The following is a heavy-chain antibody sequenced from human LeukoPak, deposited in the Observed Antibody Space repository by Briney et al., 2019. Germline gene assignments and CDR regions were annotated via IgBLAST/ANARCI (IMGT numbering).Heavy chain of an antibody. CDR2: IIPIFGTA. D-gene: IGHD5-18*01. Sequence: ASVKVSCKASGGTFSSYAISWVRQAPGQGLEWMGGIIPIFGTANYAQKFQGRVTITADESTSTAYMELSSLRSEDTAVYYCARDRRGYSYGTGVRDYWGQGTLVTVSS. J-gene: IGHJ4*02. CDR3: ARDRRGYSYGTGVRDY. CDR1: GGTFSSYA. V-gene: IGHV1-69*13.